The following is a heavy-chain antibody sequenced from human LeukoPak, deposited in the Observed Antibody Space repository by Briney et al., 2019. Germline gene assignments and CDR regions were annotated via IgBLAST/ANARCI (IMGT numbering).Heavy chain of an antibody. CDR3: ARERIGYCSSTSCYRDYYYYYYMDV. D-gene: IGHD2-2*02. Sequence: GGSLRLSCAASGFTFSSYSMNWVRQAPGKGLEWVSYISSSSSTIYYADSVKGRFTISRDNAKNSLYLQMNSLRAEDTAVYYCARERIGYCSSTSCYRDYYYYYYMDVWGKGTTVTVSS. CDR2: ISSSSSTI. V-gene: IGHV3-48*04. J-gene: IGHJ6*03. CDR1: GFTFSSYS.